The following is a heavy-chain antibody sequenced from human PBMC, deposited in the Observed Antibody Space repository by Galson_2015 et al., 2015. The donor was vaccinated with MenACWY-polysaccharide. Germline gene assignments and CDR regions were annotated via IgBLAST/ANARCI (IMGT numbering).Heavy chain of an antibody. CDR1: GFTFNKFY. V-gene: IGHV3-23*01. D-gene: IGHD1-14*01. CDR3: AKDLHRFGMDG. J-gene: IGHJ6*02. Sequence: SLRLSCAASGFTFNKFYMAWVRQAPGKGPEWVSALSGPGDATFYADSVRGRFTISRDNSQNTLYLHMSSLRVDDTAVYFCAKDLHRFGMDGWGHGTTVTVSS. CDR2: LSGPGDAT.